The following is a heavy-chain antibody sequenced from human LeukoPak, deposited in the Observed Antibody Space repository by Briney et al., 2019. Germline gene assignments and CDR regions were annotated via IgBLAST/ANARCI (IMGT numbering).Heavy chain of an antibody. J-gene: IGHJ4*02. V-gene: IGHV3-23*01. D-gene: IGHD2-21*02. CDR3: AKRAQVTAISPYFDY. CDR2: ISGSGAGT. CDR1: GFTFSSYA. Sequence: AGGSLRLSCAASGFTFSSYAMSWVRQAPGKGLEWVSAISGSGAGTYYADSVKGRFTISRDNSKNTLYLQMNSLRAEDTAIYYCAKRAQVTAISPYFDYWGQGALVTVSS.